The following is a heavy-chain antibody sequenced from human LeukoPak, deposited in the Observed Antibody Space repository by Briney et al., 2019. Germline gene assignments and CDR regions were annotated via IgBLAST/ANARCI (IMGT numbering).Heavy chain of an antibody. J-gene: IGHJ4*02. CDR3: AKDLTQDDYEMDY. V-gene: IGHV3-23*01. CDR1: RFTFSSYA. CDR2: ISGSGGST. D-gene: IGHD4-17*01. Sequence: GGSLRLSCAASRFTFSSYAMSWVRQAPGKGLEWVSAISGSGGSTYYADSVKGRFTISRDNSKNTLYLQMNSLRAEDTAVYYCAKDLTQDDYEMDYWGQGTLVTVSS.